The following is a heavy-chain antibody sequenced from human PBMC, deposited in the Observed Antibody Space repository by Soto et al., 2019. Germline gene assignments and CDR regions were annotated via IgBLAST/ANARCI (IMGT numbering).Heavy chain of an antibody. D-gene: IGHD3-3*01. CDR3: ARGRVLRFLEWSNYYYYGMDV. CDR2: INHSGST. J-gene: IGHJ6*02. Sequence: SEPLSLTCEVYGGYFGGYYCNWLRQPPGKGLEWIGEINHSGSTNYNPSLKSRVTISVDTSKNQFSLKLSSVTAADTAVYYCARGRVLRFLEWSNYYYYGMDVWGQGTTVT. V-gene: IGHV4-34*01. CDR1: GGYFGGYY.